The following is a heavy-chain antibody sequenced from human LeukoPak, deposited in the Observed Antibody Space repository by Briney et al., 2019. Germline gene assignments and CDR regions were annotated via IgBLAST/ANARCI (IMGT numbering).Heavy chain of an antibody. CDR2: MSPNSGDT. CDR3: ARDTSYGGKKDY. J-gene: IGHJ4*02. CDR1: GYTFTSYD. D-gene: IGHD4-23*01. V-gene: IGHV1-8*01. Sequence: ASVKVSCKASGYTFTSYDFNWVRQATGQRPEWMGWMSPNSGDTGYAQKFQDRVTMTRNTSISTAYMELSSLRSEDTAVYYCARDTSYGGKKDYWGQGTLVTVSS.